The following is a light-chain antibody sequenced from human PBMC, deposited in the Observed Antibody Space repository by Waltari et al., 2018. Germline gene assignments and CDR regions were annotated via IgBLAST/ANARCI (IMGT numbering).Light chain of an antibody. CDR3: QQYATSWT. J-gene: IGKJ1*01. CDR2: GAS. CDR1: QIVSSNY. Sequence: EIVLTQSPGTLSLSPGERATLSCRASQIVSSNYLAWYQQKPGQAPRRLIYGASSRATGIPDRFSGSESGTDFTLTISRLEPEDFAVYYCQQYATSWTFGQGTKVEIK. V-gene: IGKV3-20*01.